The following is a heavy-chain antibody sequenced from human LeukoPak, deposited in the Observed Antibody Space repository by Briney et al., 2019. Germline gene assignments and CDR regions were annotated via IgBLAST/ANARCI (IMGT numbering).Heavy chain of an antibody. J-gene: IGHJ6*02. CDR3: AKTRNAAMSAYYSYAMDV. D-gene: IGHD5-18*01. CDR1: GFTFNSYA. CDR2: TSASGGSS. V-gene: IGHV3-23*01. Sequence: GGSLRLSCAASGFTFNSYAMSWVRQAPGKGLEWVSSTSASGGSSYCADSVKGRFSISRDNSENTLYLQMNSLRAEDTAVYYCAKTRNAAMSAYYSYAMDVWGQGTTVTVSS.